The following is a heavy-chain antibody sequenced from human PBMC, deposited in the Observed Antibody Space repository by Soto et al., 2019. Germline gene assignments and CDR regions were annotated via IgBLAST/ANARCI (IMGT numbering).Heavy chain of an antibody. V-gene: IGHV4-4*02. CDR2: IYHSGST. D-gene: IGHD4-17*01. Sequence: SETLSLTCAVSGGSISSSNWWSWVRQPPGKGLEWIGEIYHSGSTNYNPSLKSRVTISVDKSKNQFSLKLSSVTAADTAVYYCARDQHDGDYYFDYWGQGTLVTVSS. J-gene: IGHJ4*02. CDR3: ARDQHDGDYYFDY. CDR1: GGSISSSNW.